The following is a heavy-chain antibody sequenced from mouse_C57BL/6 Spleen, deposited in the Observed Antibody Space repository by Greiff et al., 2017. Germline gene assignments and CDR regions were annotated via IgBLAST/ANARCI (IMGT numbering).Heavy chain of an antibody. CDR2: INPSNGGT. CDR1: GYTFTSYW. CDR3: ARGVGWLPYYFCD. D-gene: IGHD2-3*01. J-gene: IGHJ2*01. Sequence: VQLQQSGTELVKPGASVKLSCKASGYTFTSYWMHWVKQRPGQGLEWIGNINPSNGGTNYNEKFKSKATLTVDKSSSTAYMQLSILTSEASAVYECARGVGWLPYYFCDWGQGTTLTVSS. V-gene: IGHV1-53*01.